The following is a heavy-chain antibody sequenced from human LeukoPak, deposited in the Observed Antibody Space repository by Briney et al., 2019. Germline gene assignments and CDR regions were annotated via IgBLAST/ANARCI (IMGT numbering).Heavy chain of an antibody. CDR3: ARRALADFDY. D-gene: IGHD6-19*01. CDR1: GFTFSSYA. J-gene: IGHJ4*02. Sequence: GRSLRLSCAASGFTFSSYAMHWVRQAPGKGLEWVAVISYDGSNKYYADSVKGRFTISRDNSKNTLYLQMNNLRAEDTAVYYCARRALADFDYWGQGTLVTVSS. V-gene: IGHV3-30-3*01. CDR2: ISYDGSNK.